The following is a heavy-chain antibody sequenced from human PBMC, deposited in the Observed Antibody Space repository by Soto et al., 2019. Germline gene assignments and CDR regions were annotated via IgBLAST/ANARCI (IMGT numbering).Heavy chain of an antibody. Sequence: QVQLVQSGAEVKKPGSSVTVSCKASGVIFKNYAFSWVRQAPGQGLEWMGGIIPMFGTTNSAQSFQDRVTITADESTSTVYLDLSSLRSADTAIKYCARGIADMQTGGNGFDPWGQGTRFTVSS. J-gene: IGHJ5*02. CDR3: ARGIADMQTGGNGFDP. CDR2: IIPMFGTT. V-gene: IGHV1-69*01. CDR1: GVIFKNYA. D-gene: IGHD2-8*02.